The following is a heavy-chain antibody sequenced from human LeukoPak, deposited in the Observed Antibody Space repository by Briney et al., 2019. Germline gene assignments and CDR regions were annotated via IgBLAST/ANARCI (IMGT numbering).Heavy chain of an antibody. Sequence: ASVKVSCKASGYTFTGYYMHWVRQAPGQGLEWMGRINPNSGGTNYAQKFQGRVTITRDTSISTAYMELSRLRSDDTAVYYCARVGLGMWAYGMDVWGQGTTVTVSS. J-gene: IGHJ6*02. V-gene: IGHV1-2*06. CDR3: ARVGLGMWAYGMDV. D-gene: IGHD7-27*01. CDR1: GYTFTGYY. CDR2: INPNSGGT.